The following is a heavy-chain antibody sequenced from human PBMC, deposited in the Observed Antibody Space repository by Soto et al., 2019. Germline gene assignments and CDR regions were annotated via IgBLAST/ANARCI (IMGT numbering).Heavy chain of an antibody. Sequence: QVQLVESGGGVVQPGRSLRLSCAASGFTFSSYGMHWVRQAPGKGLEWVAVIWYDGSNKYYADSVKGRFTISRDNSKNTLYLQMNSLRAEDTAVYYCARDKSLPWQAHIYYYGMDVWGQGTTVTVSS. CDR2: IWYDGSNK. CDR1: GFTFSSYG. J-gene: IGHJ6*02. V-gene: IGHV3-33*01. CDR3: ARDKSLPWQAHIYYYGMDV. D-gene: IGHD2-2*01.